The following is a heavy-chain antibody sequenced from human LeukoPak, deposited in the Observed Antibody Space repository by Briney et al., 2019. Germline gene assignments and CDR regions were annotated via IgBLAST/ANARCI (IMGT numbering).Heavy chain of an antibody. CDR3: AREIAAAAHY. CDR1: GVTLSSYA. J-gene: IGHJ4*02. V-gene: IGHV3-53*01. D-gene: IGHD6-13*01. CDR2: IYSGGST. Sequence: GGSLRLSCTASGVTLSSYAMSWARQAPGKGLEWVSVIYSGGSTYYADSVKGRFTISRDNSKNTLYLQMNSLRAEDTAVYYCAREIAAAAHYWGQGTLVTVSS.